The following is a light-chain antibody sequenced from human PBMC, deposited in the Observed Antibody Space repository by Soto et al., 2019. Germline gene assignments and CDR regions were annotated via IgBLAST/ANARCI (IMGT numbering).Light chain of an antibody. J-gene: IGKJ2*01. CDR3: QQYNNWPYT. V-gene: IGKV3-15*01. Sequence: EIVMTQSPATLSVSPGERATLSCRASQSISSNLAWYQQKPGQAPRLLIYGASSRATGLPARFSGSGSGTEFTLTISSLQSEAFAVYYCQQYNNWPYTFGQGTKLEI. CDR2: GAS. CDR1: QSISSN.